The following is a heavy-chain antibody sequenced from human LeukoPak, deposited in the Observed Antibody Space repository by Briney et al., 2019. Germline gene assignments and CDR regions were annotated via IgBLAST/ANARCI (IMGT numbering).Heavy chain of an antibody. CDR2: IYYSGST. Sequence: LRLSCAASGFTFSSYWMTWVRQPPGKGLEWIGSIYYSGSTFYNPSLKSRVTISVDTSKNQFSLKLSSVTAADTAVYYCARRGYCSSTSCPRRVFDPWGQGTLVTVSS. CDR1: GFTFSSYW. V-gene: IGHV4-38-2*01. CDR3: ARRGYCSSTSCPRRVFDP. D-gene: IGHD2-2*01. J-gene: IGHJ5*02.